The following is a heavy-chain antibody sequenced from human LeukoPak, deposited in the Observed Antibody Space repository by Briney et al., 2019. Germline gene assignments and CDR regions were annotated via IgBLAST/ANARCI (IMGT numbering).Heavy chain of an antibody. J-gene: IGHJ3*02. Sequence: GESLKISCKGSGYSFTSYWIGWVRQMPGKGLEWMGIIYPGDSDTRYSPSFQGQVTISADKSISTAYLQWSSLKASDTAMYYCARRYCSGGSCPHAFDSWGQGTMVTVSS. V-gene: IGHV5-51*01. CDR2: IYPGDSDT. D-gene: IGHD2-15*01. CDR1: GYSFTSYW. CDR3: ARRYCSGGSCPHAFDS.